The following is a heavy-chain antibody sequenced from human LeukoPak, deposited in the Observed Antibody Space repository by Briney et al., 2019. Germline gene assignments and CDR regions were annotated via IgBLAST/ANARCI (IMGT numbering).Heavy chain of an antibody. D-gene: IGHD3-10*01. J-gene: IGHJ4*02. V-gene: IGHV3-15*01. CDR3: TTDHPRLWFGEEGS. CDR1: GFTFSKYG. Sequence: PGGSLRLSCAASGFTFSKYGMHWVRQAPGKGLEWVGRIKSKTDGGTTDYAAPVKGRFTISRDDSKNTLYLQMNSLKTEDTAVYYCTTDHPRLWFGEEGSWGQGTLVTVSS. CDR2: IKSKTDGGTT.